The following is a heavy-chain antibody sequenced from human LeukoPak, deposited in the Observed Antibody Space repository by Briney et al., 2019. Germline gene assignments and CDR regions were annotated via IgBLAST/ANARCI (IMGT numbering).Heavy chain of an antibody. CDR3: AKDLSPGGEWLRLSDY. CDR2: ISYDGSNK. CDR1: GFTFNNFG. Sequence: GGSLRLSCEASGFTFNNFGMHWVRQAPGKGLEWVAVISYDGSNKYYADSVKGRFTISRDNSKNTLYLQMNSLRAEDTAVYYCAKDLSPGGEWLRLSDYWGQGTLVTVSS. D-gene: IGHD5-12*01. V-gene: IGHV3-30*18. J-gene: IGHJ4*02.